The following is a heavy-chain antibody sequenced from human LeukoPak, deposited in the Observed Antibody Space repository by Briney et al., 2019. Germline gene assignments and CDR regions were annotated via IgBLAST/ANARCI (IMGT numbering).Heavy chain of an antibody. J-gene: IGHJ4*02. CDR3: ARGHGDYDY. CDR2: IKQDGSEK. D-gene: IGHD4-17*01. V-gene: IGHV3-7*01. Sequence: PGGSLRLSCAASGFTFSSYWMSWVRQAPGKGQERVANIKQDGSEKYYVDSVKGRFTISRDNAKNSLYLQMNSLRAGDTAVYYCARGHGDYDYWGQGTLVTVSS. CDR1: GFTFSSYW.